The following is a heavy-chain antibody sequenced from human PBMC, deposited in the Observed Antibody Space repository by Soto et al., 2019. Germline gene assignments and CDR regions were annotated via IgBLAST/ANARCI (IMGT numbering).Heavy chain of an antibody. CDR3: ARRSDDSRGYPFFDY. CDR1: GYTFTNNW. CDR2: IYPSDSDT. Sequence: PGESLKISCKASGYTFTNNWIGWVRQMTGKGLEGRGMIYPSDSDTRYSPSFQGQVTISVDKSISTAYLQWSSLRASDTAIYYCARRSDDSRGYPFFDYWGQGAPVTVFS. V-gene: IGHV5-51*01. J-gene: IGHJ4*02. D-gene: IGHD3-22*01.